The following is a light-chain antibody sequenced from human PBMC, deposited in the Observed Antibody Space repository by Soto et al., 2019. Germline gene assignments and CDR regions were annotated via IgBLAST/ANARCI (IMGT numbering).Light chain of an antibody. J-gene: IGLJ2*01. Sequence: QSALTQARSVSGSPGQSVTISCTGTSSDVGGDYYVSWYQQYPGKAPKLMIYDVNKRPSGVPDRFSGSKSGNTASLTISGLRADDEADYYCYSYGGSYTFVVFGGGTKLTVL. CDR1: SSDVGGDYY. V-gene: IGLV2-11*01. CDR3: YSYGGSYTFVV. CDR2: DVN.